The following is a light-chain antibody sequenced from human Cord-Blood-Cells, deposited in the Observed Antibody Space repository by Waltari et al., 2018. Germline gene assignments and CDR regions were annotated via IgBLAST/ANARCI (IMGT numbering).Light chain of an antibody. CDR1: QSVSSSY. J-gene: IGKJ3*01. Sequence: EIVLTQSPGTLSLSPGERATLSCRASQSVSSSYLAWYQQKPGQAPSLLIYGASSRATGIPDWFSGSWAGTDFTLTISRLEPEDFAVYYCQQYGSSPFTFGPGTKVDIK. V-gene: IGKV3-20*01. CDR2: GAS. CDR3: QQYGSSPFT.